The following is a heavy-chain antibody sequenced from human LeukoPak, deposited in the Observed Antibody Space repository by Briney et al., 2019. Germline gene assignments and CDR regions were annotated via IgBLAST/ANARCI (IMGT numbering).Heavy chain of an antibody. CDR2: ISYSGST. D-gene: IGHD6-19*01. V-gene: IGHV4-59*08. J-gene: IGHJ4*02. Sequence: SETLSLTCTVSGGSISGSYWSWIRQPPGKGLEWIGYISYSGSTNYNPSLKSRVSISVDTSKNQFPLNLSSLTAADTAVFYCARHGSGWSFDYWGQGTLITVSS. CDR3: ARHGSGWSFDY. CDR1: GGSISGSY.